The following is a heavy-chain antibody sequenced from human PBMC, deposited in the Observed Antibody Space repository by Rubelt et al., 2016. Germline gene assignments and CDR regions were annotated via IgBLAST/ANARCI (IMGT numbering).Heavy chain of an antibody. CDR3: AKAADSFYFGAGSYCDY. J-gene: IGHJ4*02. Sequence: QVQLVESGGGVVQPGRSLRLSCAASGFIFSSYGMHWVRQAPGQGLEWVAVIWYDGSNKYYADSVKGRFTISRDNSKNKMYLQMNSRRGEGTALYDGAKAADSFYFGAGSYCDYWGQGSLVTVSS. CDR2: IWYDGSNK. CDR1: GFIFSSYG. V-gene: IGHV3-33*06. D-gene: IGHD3-10*01.